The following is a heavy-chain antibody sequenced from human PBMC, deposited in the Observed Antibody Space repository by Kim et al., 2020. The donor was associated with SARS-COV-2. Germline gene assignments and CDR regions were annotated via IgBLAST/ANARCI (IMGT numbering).Heavy chain of an antibody. CDR3: ARGGRAVY. CDR1: GFALSSYW. J-gene: IGHJ4*02. CDR2: IKPDGSDK. Sequence: GGSLRLSCAASGFALSSYWMSWARQAPGKGLEWVANIKPDGSDKNYVDSVKGRFAISRDNAKNSLYLQMHSLRVEDTAVYYCARGGRAVYWGQGTLVTVS. V-gene: IGHV3-7*01. D-gene: IGHD3-16*01.